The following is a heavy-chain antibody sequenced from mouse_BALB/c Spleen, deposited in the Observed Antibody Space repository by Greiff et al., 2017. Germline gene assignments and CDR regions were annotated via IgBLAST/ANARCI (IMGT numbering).Heavy chain of an antibody. Sequence: VQLQQSGAELVKPGASVKLSCKASGYTFTSYYMYWVKQRPGQGLEWIGEINPSNGGTNFNEKFKSKATLTVDKSSSTAYMQLSSLTSEDSAVYYCTRRGYYRYFDYWGQGTTLTVSS. CDR1: GYTFTSYY. CDR2: INPSNGGT. D-gene: IGHD2-14*01. J-gene: IGHJ2*01. CDR3: TRRGYYRYFDY. V-gene: IGHV1S81*02.